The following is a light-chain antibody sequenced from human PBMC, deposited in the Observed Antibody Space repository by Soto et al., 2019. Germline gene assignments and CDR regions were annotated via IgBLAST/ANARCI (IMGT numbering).Light chain of an antibody. Sequence: VLTQSPGTLSLSPGERATISCRASQSINSSYLAWYQHKPGQAPRLLFYGASSRATCIPHRFSGSASGTDFTLTISRLEPEDCGVYYCQQYGGSPPYTFGQGTRLEIK. CDR3: QQYGGSPPYT. CDR2: GAS. CDR1: QSINSSY. V-gene: IGKV3-20*01. J-gene: IGKJ2*01.